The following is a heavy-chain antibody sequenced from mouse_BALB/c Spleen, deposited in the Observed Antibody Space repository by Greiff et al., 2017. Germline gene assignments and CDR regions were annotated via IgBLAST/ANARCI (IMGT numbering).Heavy chain of an antibody. D-gene: IGHD2-3*01. CDR2: INPSTGYT. J-gene: IGHJ4*01. CDR1: GYTFTSYW. Sequence: QVQLKESGAELAKPGASVKMSCKASGYTFTSYWMHWVKQRPGQGLEWIGYINPSTGYTEYNQKFKDKATLTADKSSSTAYMQLSSLTSEDSAVYYCARWLLPYYAMDYWGQGTSVTVSS. V-gene: IGHV1-7*01. CDR3: ARWLLPYYAMDY.